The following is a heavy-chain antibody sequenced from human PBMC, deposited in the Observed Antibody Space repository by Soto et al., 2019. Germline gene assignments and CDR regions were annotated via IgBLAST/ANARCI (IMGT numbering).Heavy chain of an antibody. Sequence: SQTLSLTCAISGDSVSSNSASWNWIRQSPSRGLEWLGRTYYRSKWYNDYAVSVKSRVTINPDTSKNQFSLQLNSVTPEDTAVYYCAREKTAVAGVYYFDYWGQGTLVTVPS. D-gene: IGHD6-19*01. CDR3: AREKTAVAGVYYFDY. CDR1: GDSVSSNSAS. J-gene: IGHJ4*02. CDR2: TYYRSKWYN. V-gene: IGHV6-1*01.